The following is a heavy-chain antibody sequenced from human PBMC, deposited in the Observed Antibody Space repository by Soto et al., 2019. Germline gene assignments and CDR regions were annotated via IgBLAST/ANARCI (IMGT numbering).Heavy chain of an antibody. J-gene: IGHJ4*02. Sequence: QVQLVQSGAEVKKPGASVKVSCKASGYTFTSYDINWVRQATGQGLEWMGWMNPNSGNTGYAQKFQGRVTMTRNTSISTVYMELSSLRSEDTAVYYCERGLPDSGYDWFDYWGQGTLVTVSS. CDR1: GYTFTSYD. D-gene: IGHD5-12*01. V-gene: IGHV1-8*01. CDR2: MNPNSGNT. CDR3: ERGLPDSGYDWFDY.